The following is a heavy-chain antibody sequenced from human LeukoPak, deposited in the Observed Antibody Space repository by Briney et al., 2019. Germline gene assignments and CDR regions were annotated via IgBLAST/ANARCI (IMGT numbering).Heavy chain of an antibody. V-gene: IGHV4-38-2*01. CDR1: GYSISSGYY. J-gene: IGHJ4*02. CDR3: ARGDFWSGYYPPDYFDY. Sequence: SETVSLTCAVSGYSISSGYYWGWIRQPPGKGLEWIGSIYHSGSTYYNPSLKSRVTISVDTSKNQFSLKLSSVTAADTAVYYCARGDFWSGYYPPDYFDYWGQGTLVTVSS. D-gene: IGHD3-3*01. CDR2: IYHSGST.